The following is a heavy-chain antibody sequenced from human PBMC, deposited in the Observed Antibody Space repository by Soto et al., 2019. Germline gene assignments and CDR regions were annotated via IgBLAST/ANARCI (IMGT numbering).Heavy chain of an antibody. CDR3: ARSGTLIRQQPYYFDY. CDR2: IWYDGSNK. D-gene: IGHD6-13*01. V-gene: IGHV3-33*01. J-gene: IGHJ4*02. Sequence: QVQLVESGGGVVQPGRSLRLSCAASGFTFSSYGMHWVRQAPGKGLEWVAVIWYDGSNKYYADSVKGRFTNSRDNSKNTLYLQMNSLRAEDTAVYYCARSGTLIRQQPYYFDYWGQGTLVTVSS. CDR1: GFTFSSYG.